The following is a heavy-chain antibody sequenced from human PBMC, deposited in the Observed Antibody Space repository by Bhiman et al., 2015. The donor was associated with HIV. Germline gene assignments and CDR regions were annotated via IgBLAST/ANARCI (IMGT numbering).Heavy chain of an antibody. J-gene: IGHJ6*02. V-gene: IGHV3-30-3*01. CDR2: ISFDGSKE. Sequence: QVQLVESGGGVVKPGMSLRLSCAASGFSFNSFAMHWVRQAPGKGLEWVAVISFDGSKEYYRNSVKGRFTISRDSSVSTLYLQMNSLGPDDTGLYYCVRNDRASTDNGMDVWGQGTTVTVSS. CDR1: GFSFNSFA. CDR3: VRNDRASTDNGMDV.